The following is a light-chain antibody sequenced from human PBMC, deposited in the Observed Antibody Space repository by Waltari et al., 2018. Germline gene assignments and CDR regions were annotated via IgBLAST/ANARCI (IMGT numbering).Light chain of an antibody. V-gene: IGKV1-39*01. CDR3: QQSYSTPLT. CDR1: QSISSY. CDR2: AAS. J-gene: IGKJ4*01. Sequence: DIQLTQSPSSLSASVGDRVTITCRASQSISSYLNWYQQKPGKAPKHLIYAASSLQSGVTSRFSGSGSGTDFTLTISSLQPEDFATYYCQQSYSTPLTFCGGTKVEIK.